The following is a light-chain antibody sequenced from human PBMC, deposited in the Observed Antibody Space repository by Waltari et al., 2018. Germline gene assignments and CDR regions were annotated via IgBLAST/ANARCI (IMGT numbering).Light chain of an antibody. V-gene: IGKV1-39*01. CDR2: GAS. J-gene: IGKJ4*01. Sequence: IQLTQSPSSLSASEGDRVTITCRASQNIRSYLMCYQQSPGKAPNLLIYGASSLQSGIPSRFSGSGYGTDFTLTISSLQPEDFTTYYCQQGYTAPLTFGGGTKLEIK. CDR3: QQGYTAPLT. CDR1: QNIRSY.